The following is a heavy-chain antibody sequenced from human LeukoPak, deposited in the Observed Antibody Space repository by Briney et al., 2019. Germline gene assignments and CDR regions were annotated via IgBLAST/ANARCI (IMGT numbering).Heavy chain of an antibody. CDR3: ARDDYDILTGRYKIFDY. CDR1: GFTFSSYS. V-gene: IGHV3-30*03. CDR2: ISYDGSNK. D-gene: IGHD3-9*01. J-gene: IGHJ4*02. Sequence: PGGSLRPSCAASGFTFSSYSMNWVRQAPGKGLEWVAVISYDGSNKYYADSVKGRFTISRDNSKNTLYLQMNSLRAEDTAVYYCARDDYDILTGRYKIFDYWGQGTLVTVSS.